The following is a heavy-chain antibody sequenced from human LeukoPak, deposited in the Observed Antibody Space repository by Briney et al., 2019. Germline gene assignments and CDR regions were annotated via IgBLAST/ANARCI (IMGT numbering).Heavy chain of an antibody. Sequence: PGGSLRLSCAASGFTFDVYAMHWVRQAPGKGLEWVSLISGDGDSTYYADSVKGRFTISRDNSKNSLYLQMNSLRTEDTALYYCAKGAWSFGYFDYWGQGTLVTVSS. CDR1: GFTFDVYA. V-gene: IGHV3-43*02. J-gene: IGHJ4*02. CDR3: AKGAWSFGYFDY. D-gene: IGHD3-3*01. CDR2: ISGDGDST.